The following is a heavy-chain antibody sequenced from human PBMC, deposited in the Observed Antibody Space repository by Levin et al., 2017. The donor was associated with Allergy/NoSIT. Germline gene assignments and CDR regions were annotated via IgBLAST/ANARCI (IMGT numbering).Heavy chain of an antibody. CDR3: ARTRGSTAMGFYYYYYYGRDV. CDR2: IYYSGST. CDR1: GGSISSSY. D-gene: IGHD5-18*01. Sequence: SQTLSLTCTVSGGSISSSYWSWIRQPPGKGLEWIGYIYYSGSTNYNPSLTSRVTISVDTSKNQFSLKLSSVTAADTAVYYCARTRGSTAMGFYYYYYYGRDVWGQGTTVTVSS. J-gene: IGHJ6*02. V-gene: IGHV4-59*01.